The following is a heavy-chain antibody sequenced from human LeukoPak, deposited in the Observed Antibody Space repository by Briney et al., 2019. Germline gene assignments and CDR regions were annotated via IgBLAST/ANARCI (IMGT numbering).Heavy chain of an antibody. V-gene: IGHV1-2*02. CDR3: ARESLEMATNAFDI. Sequence: ASVKVSCKASGYTFIGYYLHWVRQAPGQGLEWMGWINPHNGDTNYAQKFQGRVTMTRDTSITTAYMELSSLRSEDTAFYYCARESLEMATNAFDIWGQGTMVTVSS. CDR2: INPHNGDT. CDR1: GYTFIGYY. D-gene: IGHD5-24*01. J-gene: IGHJ3*02.